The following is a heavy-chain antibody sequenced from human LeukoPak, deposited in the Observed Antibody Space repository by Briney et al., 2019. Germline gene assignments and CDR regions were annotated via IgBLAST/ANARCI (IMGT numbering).Heavy chain of an antibody. J-gene: IGHJ4*02. CDR1: GFTVSSNY. V-gene: IGHV3-30*18. CDR2: ISNDGSKK. D-gene: IGHD6-6*01. Sequence: GGSLRLSCVASGFTVSSNYMRWVRQAPGKGLEWVASISNDGSKKFYADSVKGRFTISRDNSNNTLYLQVNSPRPEDTAVYFCAKGLYSSASVIDYWGQGTLVTVSS. CDR3: AKGLYSSASVIDY.